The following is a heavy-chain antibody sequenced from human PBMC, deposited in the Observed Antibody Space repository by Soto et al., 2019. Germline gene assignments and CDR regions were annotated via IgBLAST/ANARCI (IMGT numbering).Heavy chain of an antibody. CDR2: IYPGDSDT. V-gene: IGHV5-51*01. D-gene: IGHD2-21*01. J-gene: IGHJ4*02. CDR1: GYSFTSYW. Sequence: GESLKISCKGSGYSFTSYWIGWVRQMPGKGLEWMGIIYPGDSDTRYSPSFQGQVTISADKSISTAYLQWSSLKASDTAMYYCARATCSSSSDVVIATLDYWGQGTLVTVSS. CDR3: ARATCSSSSDVVIATLDY.